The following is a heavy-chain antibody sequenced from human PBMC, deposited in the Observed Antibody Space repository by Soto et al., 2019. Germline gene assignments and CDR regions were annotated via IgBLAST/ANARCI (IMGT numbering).Heavy chain of an antibody. V-gene: IGHV3-7*03. CDR1: GFTLSSYW. CDR2: IKQDGSEK. J-gene: IGHJ4*02. D-gene: IGHD2-15*01. CDR3: AKAVNYDIVVVVAATRKLDY. Sequence: PGGSLRLSCGASGFTLSSYWMTWVRQAPGKGLEWVANIKQDGSEKYYVDSVKGRFTISRDNSKNSLYLQMNRLRAEDTAVYYCAKAVNYDIVVVVAATRKLDYWGQGTLVTVSS.